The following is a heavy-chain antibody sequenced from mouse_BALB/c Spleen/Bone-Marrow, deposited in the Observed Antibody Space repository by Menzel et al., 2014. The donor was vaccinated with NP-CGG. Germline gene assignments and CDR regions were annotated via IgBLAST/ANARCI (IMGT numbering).Heavy chain of an antibody. CDR1: GYTFTSYY. CDR2: INPSNGGT. J-gene: IGHJ2*01. V-gene: IGHV1S81*02. CDR3: TRGRTWDFDY. Sequence: QVHVKQSGAELVKPGASVKLSCKASGYTFTSYYMYWVKQRPGQGLEWIGEINPSNGGTNFNEKFKSRATLTVDKSSSTAYMQLRSLTSEDSAVYYCTRGRTWDFDYWGQGTTLTVSS. D-gene: IGHD4-1*01.